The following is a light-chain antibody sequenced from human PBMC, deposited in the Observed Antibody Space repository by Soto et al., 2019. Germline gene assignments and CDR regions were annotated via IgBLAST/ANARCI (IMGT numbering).Light chain of an antibody. CDR3: QQYNNWPALT. CDR1: QSVDSN. Sequence: EIVMTQSPAILSVSPGERATLSCRASQSVDSNLAWYQQKPGQAPRLLIYGASTRATGTPARFSGSGSGIEFTLTITSLQAEDFAVYYCQQYNNWPALTFGGGTKAEIK. V-gene: IGKV3-15*01. J-gene: IGKJ4*01. CDR2: GAS.